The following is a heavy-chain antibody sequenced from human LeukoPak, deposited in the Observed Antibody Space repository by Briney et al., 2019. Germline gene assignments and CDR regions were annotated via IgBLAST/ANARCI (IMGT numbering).Heavy chain of an antibody. CDR3: ARDNRYSSSWYIDY. CDR1: GGSISSGDYY. V-gene: IGHV4-30-4*01. Sequence: PSQTLSLTCTVSGGSISSGDYYWSWIRQPPGKGLEWIGYIYYSGSTYYNPSLKSRVTISVDRSKNQFSLKLSSVTAADTAVYYCARDNRYSSSWYIDYWGQGTLVTVSS. D-gene: IGHD6-13*01. J-gene: IGHJ4*02. CDR2: IYYSGST.